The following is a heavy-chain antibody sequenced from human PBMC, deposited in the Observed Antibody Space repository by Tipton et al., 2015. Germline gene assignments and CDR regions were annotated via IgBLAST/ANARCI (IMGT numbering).Heavy chain of an antibody. CDR1: GFTFSNYG. J-gene: IGHJ6*02. CDR3: ARDMGDCTSTRCQYGSYYYYGMDV. Sequence: SLRLSCAASGFTFSNYGMHWVRQAPGKGLEWVAVIWYDVSKEYYADSVRGRFTISRDNSKDTLYLQMNSLRAEDTAVYYCARDMGDCTSTRCQYGSYYYYGMDVWGQGTTVTVSS. D-gene: IGHD2-2*01. CDR2: IWYDVSKE. V-gene: IGHV3-33*01.